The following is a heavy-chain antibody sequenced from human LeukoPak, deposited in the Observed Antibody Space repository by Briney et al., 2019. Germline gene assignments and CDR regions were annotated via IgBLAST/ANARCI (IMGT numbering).Heavy chain of an antibody. V-gene: IGHV3-23*01. Sequence: GGSLRLSCAASGFTFSSYAMSWVRQAPGKGLEWVSAISGSDGSTYYADSVRGRFTISRDNSKNTLYLQMNSLRAEDTAVYYCARRTGPRGYYFDYWGQGTLVTVSS. CDR2: ISGSDGST. D-gene: IGHD3-16*01. CDR1: GFTFSSYA. CDR3: ARRTGPRGYYFDY. J-gene: IGHJ4*02.